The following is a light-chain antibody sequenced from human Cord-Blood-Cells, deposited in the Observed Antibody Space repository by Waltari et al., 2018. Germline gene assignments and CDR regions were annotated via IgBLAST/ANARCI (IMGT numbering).Light chain of an antibody. CDR2: SNN. V-gene: IGLV1-44*01. CDR1: SSHTARNT. J-gene: IGLJ3*02. CDR3: AAWDDSLNAWV. Sequence: QSVLTQPPSAAGTPGQRVTSPSSGSSSHTARNTAHWYQQLPGTATKLLIYSNNQRPSGVPDRFSGSKSGTSASLAISGLQSEDEADYYCAAWDDSLNAWVFGGGTKLTVL.